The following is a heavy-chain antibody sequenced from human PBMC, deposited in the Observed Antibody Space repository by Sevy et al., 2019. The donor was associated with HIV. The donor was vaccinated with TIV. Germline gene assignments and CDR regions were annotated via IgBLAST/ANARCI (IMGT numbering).Heavy chain of an antibody. V-gene: IGHV3-21*06. J-gene: IGHJ4*02. CDR1: GFTFSSYN. Sequence: GGSLRLSCVASGFTFSSYNMNWVRQAPGKGLEWVSSISSSSSYVYHADSVKGRFTISRDNAKNSLYLTMNSLRAEDTAVYYCAKWDADRRWFFDYWGQGTLVTVSS. CDR2: ISSSSSYV. D-gene: IGHD1-26*01. CDR3: AKWDADRRWFFDY.